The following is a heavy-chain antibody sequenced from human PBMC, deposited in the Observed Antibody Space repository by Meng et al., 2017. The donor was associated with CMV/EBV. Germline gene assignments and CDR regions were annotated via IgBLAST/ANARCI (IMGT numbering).Heavy chain of an antibody. Sequence: YAISWVRQAPGQGLEWMGGIIPILGIANYAQKFQGRVTITADKSTSTAYMELSSLRSEDTAVYYCAREPTDCSSTSCAHYYYYGMDAWGQGTMVTVSS. V-gene: IGHV1-69*10. D-gene: IGHD2-2*01. CDR1: YA. J-gene: IGHJ6*02. CDR2: IIPILGIA. CDR3: AREPTDCSSTSCAHYYYYGMDA.